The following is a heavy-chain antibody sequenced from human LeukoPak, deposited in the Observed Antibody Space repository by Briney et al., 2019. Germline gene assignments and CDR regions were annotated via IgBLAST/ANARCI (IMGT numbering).Heavy chain of an antibody. CDR1: GFTFSSYA. V-gene: IGHV1-2*02. Sequence: PGGSLRLSCAASGFTFSSYAMHWVRQAPGQGLEWMGWINPNSGGTNYAQKFQGRVTLTRDTSISTAYMELSSLRSDDTAVYYCARHMGGTGYFDYWGQGTLVTVSS. J-gene: IGHJ4*02. D-gene: IGHD1-26*01. CDR3: ARHMGGTGYFDY. CDR2: INPNSGGT.